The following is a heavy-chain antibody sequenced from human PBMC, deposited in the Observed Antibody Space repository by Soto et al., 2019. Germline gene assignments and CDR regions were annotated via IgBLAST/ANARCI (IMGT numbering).Heavy chain of an antibody. CDR1: GDSLSSDYYH. D-gene: IGHD2-21*01. J-gene: IGHJ6*02. Sequence: SETLSLTCTVSGDSLSSDYYHWTWIRQSQGKGLEWIGYIHHSGSILYNPSLKSRVTISVDTSKNQFSLHLTSVTAADTAVYFCYRYDDGGDIQDVWGRGTAVTVSS. V-gene: IGHV4-30-4*08. CDR2: IHHSGSI. CDR3: YRYDDGGDIQDV.